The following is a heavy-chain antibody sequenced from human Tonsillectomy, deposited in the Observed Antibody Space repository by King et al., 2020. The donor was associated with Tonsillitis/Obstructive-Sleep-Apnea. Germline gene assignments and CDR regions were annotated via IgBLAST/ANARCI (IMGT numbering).Heavy chain of an antibody. CDR3: ARDPSDPLLHLVVGFDY. Sequence: VQLVQSGSELKKPGASVKVSCKASGYTFTSYAMNWVRQAPGQGLEWMGWIXTNTGNPTYAQGFTGRFVFSLNTSVSTAYLQISSLKAEDTAVYYCARDPSDPLLHLVVGFDYWGQGTLVTVSS. CDR1: GYTFTSYA. V-gene: IGHV7-4-1*02. D-gene: IGHD5-24*01. CDR2: IXTNTGNP. J-gene: IGHJ4*02.